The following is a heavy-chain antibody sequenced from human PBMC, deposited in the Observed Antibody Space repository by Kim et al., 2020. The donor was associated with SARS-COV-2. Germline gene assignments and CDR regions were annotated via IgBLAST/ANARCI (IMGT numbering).Heavy chain of an antibody. CDR1: GFTFSSYG. V-gene: IGHV3-30*18. CDR2: ISYDGSNK. CDR3: AKDQRDYYDSSGYFRLAGY. D-gene: IGHD3-22*01. Sequence: GGSLRLSCAASGFTFSSYGMHWVRQAPGKGLEWVAVISYDGSNKYYADSVKGRFTISRDNSKNTLYLQMNSLRAEDTAVYYCAKDQRDYYDSSGYFRLAGYWGQGTLVTVSP. J-gene: IGHJ4*02.